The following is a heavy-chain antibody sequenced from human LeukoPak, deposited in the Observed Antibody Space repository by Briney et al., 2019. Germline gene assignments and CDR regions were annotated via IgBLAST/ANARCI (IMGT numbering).Heavy chain of an antibody. V-gene: IGHV1-8*01. Sequence: ASVKVSCKASGYTFISYDINWVRQATGQGLEWMGWMNPNSGKTGYAQKFQGRVTITRNTSISTAYKELSSLRSEDTGVYYCARVCSSTSCPNADYYYMDVWGKGTTVTVPS. CDR3: ARVCSSTSCPNADYYYMDV. CDR2: MNPNSGKT. CDR1: GYTFISYD. D-gene: IGHD2-2*01. J-gene: IGHJ6*03.